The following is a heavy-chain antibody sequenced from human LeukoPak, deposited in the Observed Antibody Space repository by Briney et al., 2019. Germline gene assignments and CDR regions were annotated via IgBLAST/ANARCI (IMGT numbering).Heavy chain of an antibody. CDR1: GGSFSGYY. CDR2: INHSGST. V-gene: IGHV4-34*01. D-gene: IGHD2-15*01. Sequence: SETLSLTCAVYGGSFSGYYWSWIRQPPGKGLEWIGEINHSGSTNYNPSLKSRVTISVDTSKNQFSLKLSSVTAADTAVYYCARGLLAAPYNWFDPWGQGTLVTVSS. J-gene: IGHJ5*02. CDR3: ARGLLAAPYNWFDP.